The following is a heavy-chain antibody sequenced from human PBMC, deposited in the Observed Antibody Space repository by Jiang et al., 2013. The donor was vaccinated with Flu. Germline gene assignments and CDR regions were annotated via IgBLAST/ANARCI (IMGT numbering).Heavy chain of an antibody. Sequence: LLKPSETLSLTCTVSGGSISSYYWSWIRQPQGRDWSGLGISITVGAPTTTPSLKSRVTISVDTSKNQFSLKLSSVTAADTAVYYCASHDPLYCSSTSCYEGAGAFDIWGQGTMVTVSS. J-gene: IGHJ3*02. V-gene: IGHV4-59*08. CDR1: GGSISSYY. CDR3: ASHDPLYCSSTSCYEGAGAFDI. D-gene: IGHD2-2*01. CDR2: SITVGAP.